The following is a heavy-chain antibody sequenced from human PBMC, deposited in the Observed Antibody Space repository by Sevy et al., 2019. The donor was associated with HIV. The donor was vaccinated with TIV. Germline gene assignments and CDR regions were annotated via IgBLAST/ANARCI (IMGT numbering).Heavy chain of an antibody. CDR1: GFSFSTYA. V-gene: IGHV3-23*01. Sequence: GGSLRLSCAASGFSFSTYAMTWVRQAPGKGLEWVSAIRGSGSNTYNGDSVKGRFTISRDNSKNTLYLQMNSLRAEDTAVYYCAKEGPGYNYDGSGYFPSWGQGTLVTVSS. J-gene: IGHJ4*02. CDR2: IRGSGSNT. CDR3: AKEGPGYNYDGSGYFPS. D-gene: IGHD3-22*01.